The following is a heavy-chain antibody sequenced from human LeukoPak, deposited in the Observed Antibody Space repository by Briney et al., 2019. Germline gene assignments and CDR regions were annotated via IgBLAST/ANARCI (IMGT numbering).Heavy chain of an antibody. CDR2: IYPGDSDT. J-gene: IGHJ4*02. D-gene: IGHD3-22*01. V-gene: IGHV5-51*01. CDR1: GYSFTTYW. Sequence: GESLKISCKGSGYSFTTYWIGWVRQTPGKGLEWMGIIYPGDSDTRYSPSFQGQVTMSVDKSINTAYLQWSSLRASDTAIYYCARRYYDSTGYHSGEYYFDYWGQGTLVTVSS. CDR3: ARRYYDSTGYHSGEYYFDY.